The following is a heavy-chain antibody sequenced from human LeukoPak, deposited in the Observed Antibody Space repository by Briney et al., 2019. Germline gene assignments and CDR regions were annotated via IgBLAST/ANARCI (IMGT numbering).Heavy chain of an antibody. CDR1: GYTFTGYY. D-gene: IGHD3-22*01. CDR2: INPNSGGT. CDR3: ARDRGSGYYYYY. V-gene: IGHV1-2*02. J-gene: IGHJ4*02. Sequence: ASVKVSCKASGYTFTGYYMHWVRQAPEQGLEWMGWINPNSGGTNYAQKFQGRVTMTRDTSISTAYMELSRLRSDDTAVYYCARDRGSGYYYYYWGQGTLVTVSS.